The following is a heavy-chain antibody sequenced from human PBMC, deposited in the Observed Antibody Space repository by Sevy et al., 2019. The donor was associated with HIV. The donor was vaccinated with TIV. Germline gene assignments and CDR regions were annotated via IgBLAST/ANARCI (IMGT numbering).Heavy chain of an antibody. CDR2: ISASGSST. V-gene: IGHV3-23*01. CDR1: GFTFSTYA. CDR3: AKAGAGVVVPAAILPYGVYGMDV. D-gene: IGHD2-2*01. J-gene: IGHJ6*02. Sequence: GGSLRLSCAASGFTFSTYAMSWVRQAPGKGLEWVAAISASGSSTYYADSVKARFTISRDNSKNTLYLQMYSLRAEDTAVYYCAKAGAGVVVPAAILPYGVYGMDVWGQGTTVTVSS.